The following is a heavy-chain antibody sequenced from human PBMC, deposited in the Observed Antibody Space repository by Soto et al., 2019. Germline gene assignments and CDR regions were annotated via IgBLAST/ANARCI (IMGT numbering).Heavy chain of an antibody. J-gene: IGHJ6*02. Sequence: GGSLRLSCAASGFTFSSYDMHWVRQATGKGLECVSAIGTAGDTYYPGSVKGRFTISRENAKNSLYLQMNSLRAGDTAVYYCAGAVGEILYCMDVWGQGTTVTVSS. V-gene: IGHV3-13*01. D-gene: IGHD3-10*01. CDR3: AGAVGEILYCMDV. CDR2: IGTAGDT. CDR1: GFTFSSYD.